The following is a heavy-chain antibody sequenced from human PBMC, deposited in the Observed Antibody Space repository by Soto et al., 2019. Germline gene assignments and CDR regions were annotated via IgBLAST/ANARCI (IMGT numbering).Heavy chain of an antibody. CDR1: GFTFSADV. D-gene: IGHD3-22*01. V-gene: IGHV3-23*01. CDR2: ISGSGANT. CDR3: AKGPHSSGYYEWLDP. J-gene: IGHJ5*02. Sequence: EVQLLESGGALVQPGGSLRLSCAASGFTFSADVMSWVRQASGKGLEWISGISGSGANTYYADSVKGRFTISRDYSNNTLYLQMNSLRAEDTALYYCAKGPHSSGYYEWLDPWGQGTLVTVSS.